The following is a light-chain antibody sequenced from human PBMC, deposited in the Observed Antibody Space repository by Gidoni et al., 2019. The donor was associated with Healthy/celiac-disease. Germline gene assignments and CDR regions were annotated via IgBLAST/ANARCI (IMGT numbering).Light chain of an antibody. V-gene: IGKV3-20*01. J-gene: IGKJ5*01. CDR2: GAS. Sequence: EIVLTQSPGTLSLSPGERATLSCRASQSVSSSYLAWYQQKPGQAPRLLIYGASSRATGIPDRFSGSGSGTDFTLTISRLEPEDLAVYYCQQYGSSPGVTFGQXTRLEIK. CDR1: QSVSSSY. CDR3: QQYGSSPGVT.